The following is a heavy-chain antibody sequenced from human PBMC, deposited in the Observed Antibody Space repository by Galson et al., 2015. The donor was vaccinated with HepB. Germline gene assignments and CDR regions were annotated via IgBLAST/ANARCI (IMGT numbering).Heavy chain of an antibody. Sequence: SLRLSCAGSGFTFSSYTMNRVRQAPGKGLEWVSSITSTSKYRYYADSVKGRFTISRDNAKNTLYLQMNSLRAEDTAVYYCAKEGGIVGTAAFDYCGQGTLVTVSS. CDR2: ITSTSKYR. V-gene: IGHV3-21*04. J-gene: IGHJ4*02. CDR1: GFTFSSYT. D-gene: IGHD1-26*01. CDR3: AKEGGIVGTAAFDY.